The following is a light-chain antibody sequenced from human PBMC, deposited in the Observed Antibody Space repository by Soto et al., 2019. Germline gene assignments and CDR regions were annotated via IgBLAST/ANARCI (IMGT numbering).Light chain of an antibody. CDR2: DVS. V-gene: IGLV2-14*01. CDR3: SSYKSSVL. CDR1: SSDVGGYNY. J-gene: IGLJ2*01. Sequence: QSVLTQPASVSGSPGQSITISCTGTSSDVGGYNYVSRYQQHPGKAPKLIIYDVSNRPSGVSNRFSGSKSGNTASLTIAGLQAEDEADYDCSSYKSSVLFGGGTKVTVL.